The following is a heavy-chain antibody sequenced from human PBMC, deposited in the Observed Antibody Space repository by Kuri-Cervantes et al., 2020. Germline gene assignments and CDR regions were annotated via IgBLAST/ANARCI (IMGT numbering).Heavy chain of an antibody. J-gene: IGHJ4*02. Sequence: SETLSLTCTVSGGSISSSSYSWGWIRQPPGKGLEWIGQIYYSGSTYYNPSLKSRVTISVDTSKNQFSLKLSSVTAADTAVYYCARDVGGEDYFDYWGQGTLVTVSS. V-gene: IGHV4-39*07. CDR1: GGSISSSSYS. D-gene: IGHD3-16*01. CDR2: IYYSGST. CDR3: ARDVGGEDYFDY.